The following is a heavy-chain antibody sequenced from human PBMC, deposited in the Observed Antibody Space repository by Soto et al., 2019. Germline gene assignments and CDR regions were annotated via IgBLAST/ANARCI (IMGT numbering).Heavy chain of an antibody. D-gene: IGHD1-26*01. CDR2: IYYSGST. J-gene: IGHJ3*02. CDR3: ARGMIGSYYNDALDI. CDR1: GGSISSYY. Sequence: SETLSLTCTVSGGSISSYYWSWIRQPPGKGLEWIGYIYYSGSTNYNPSLKSRVTISVDPSKNQFSLKLSSVAAADTAVYYCARGMIGSYYNDALDIWGQGTMVTVSS. V-gene: IGHV4-59*01.